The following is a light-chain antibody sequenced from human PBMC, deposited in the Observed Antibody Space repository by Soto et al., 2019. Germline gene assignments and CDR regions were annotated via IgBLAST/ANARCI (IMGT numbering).Light chain of an antibody. J-gene: IGLJ1*01. Sequence: QSLRTQPRSVSGSPGRSVTISCTGTSSDVGAYNYVSWYQQHSGKAPKFMIYDVSKRPSGVPDRFSGSKSGNTASLTISGLQAEDEADYYCCSYAGTYSYVFGTGTKVTVL. CDR3: CSYAGTYSYV. CDR1: SSDVGAYNY. CDR2: DVS. V-gene: IGLV2-11*01.